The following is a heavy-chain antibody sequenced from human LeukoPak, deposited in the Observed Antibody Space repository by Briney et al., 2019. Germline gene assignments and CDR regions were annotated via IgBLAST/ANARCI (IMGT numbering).Heavy chain of an antibody. CDR1: GASIRSYY. D-gene: IGHD3-10*01. J-gene: IGHJ1*01. CDR2: IYHSGST. CDR3: ARQERYYGSGSYTYFQH. Sequence: PSETLSLTCNVSGASIRSYYWGWVRQSPGKGLEWIGYIYHSGSTNYNPSLRSRVTISVDTSKNQFSLILSSVTAADTAVYYCARQERYYGSGSYTYFQHWGQGTLVTVSS. V-gene: IGHV4-59*08.